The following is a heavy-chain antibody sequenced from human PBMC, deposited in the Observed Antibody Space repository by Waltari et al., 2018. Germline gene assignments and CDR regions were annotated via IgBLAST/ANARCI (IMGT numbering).Heavy chain of an antibody. CDR3: AREDNGGPDY. Sequence: EVQLVESGGGLVQPGGSLRLSCAASGFSFSIYYMAWVRQAPGKVLEWVAHIKQDGSEKYYADSVKGRFTISRDNADNSLYLQMNNLRVEDTAVYYCAREDNGGPDYWGQGTLVTVSS. CDR2: IKQDGSEK. J-gene: IGHJ4*02. D-gene: IGHD2-8*01. V-gene: IGHV3-7*03. CDR1: GFSFSIYY.